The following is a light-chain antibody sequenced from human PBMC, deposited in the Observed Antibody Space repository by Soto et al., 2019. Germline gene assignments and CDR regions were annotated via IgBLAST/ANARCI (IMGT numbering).Light chain of an antibody. CDR3: QQYGRSPLT. V-gene: IGKV3-20*01. J-gene: IGKJ4*01. Sequence: EIVLTQSPCTLSLSRGERATLSVSASQSVSSSFLAWYQQKPGQAPRLLIYGASSRATGIPDRFSGSGSGTDFTLTISRLEPGDFVVYYCQQYGRSPLTFGGGTKVDIK. CDR2: GAS. CDR1: QSVSSSF.